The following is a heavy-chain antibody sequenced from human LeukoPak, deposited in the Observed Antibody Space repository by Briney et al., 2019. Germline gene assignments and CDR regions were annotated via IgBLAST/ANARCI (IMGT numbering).Heavy chain of an antibody. Sequence: ASVKVSCKASGGTFSRYAISWVRQAPGQGPEWRGGIIPIFGTANYAQRFQGRVTITTDESTSTAYMELSSLRSEDTAVYYCARAPHNEYSSSSGYFDYWGQGTLVTVSS. CDR1: GGTFSRYA. V-gene: IGHV1-69*05. CDR2: IIPIFGTA. CDR3: ARAPHNEYSSSSGYFDY. J-gene: IGHJ4*02. D-gene: IGHD6-6*01.